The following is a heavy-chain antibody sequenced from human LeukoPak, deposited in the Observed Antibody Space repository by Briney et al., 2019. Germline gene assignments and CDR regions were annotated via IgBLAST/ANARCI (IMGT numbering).Heavy chain of an antibody. CDR3: ARHQFATPFDY. V-gene: IGHV4-59*08. CDR2: MYETGHT. CDR1: GGSISGYY. Sequence: SETLSLTCSVSGGSISGYYWSWIRQPPGQGLEWIGYMYETGHTMYNSSFKSRATMSLDTSKNHFSLRLTFVTAADTAVYYCARHQFATPFDYWGPGTLVTVSS. D-gene: IGHD2-15*01. J-gene: IGHJ4*02.